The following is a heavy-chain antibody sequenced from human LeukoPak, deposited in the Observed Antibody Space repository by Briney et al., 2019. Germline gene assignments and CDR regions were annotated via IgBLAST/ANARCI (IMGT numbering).Heavy chain of an antibody. CDR1: GFTFSSYE. V-gene: IGHV3-48*03. CDR3: AREGDYASFDY. Sequence: GGSLRLSCAASGFTFSSYEMNWVRQAPGKGLEWVSYISSSGSTIYYADSVKGRFTISRDNAKNSLYLQMNSLRAEDTAVYYCAREGDYASFDYWGQGTLVTVSS. J-gene: IGHJ4*02. D-gene: IGHD4-17*01. CDR2: ISSSGSTI.